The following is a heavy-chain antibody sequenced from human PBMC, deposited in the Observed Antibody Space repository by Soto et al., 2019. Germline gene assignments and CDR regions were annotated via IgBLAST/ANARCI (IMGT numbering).Heavy chain of an antibody. V-gene: IGHV3-33*01. CDR2: IWYDGSNK. CDR3: ARGTSSSYYYDSSGYQTVRYFDL. Sequence: SLRLSCAASGFTFSSYGMHWVRQAPGKGLAWVAVIWYDGSNKYYADSVKGRFTISRDNSKNTLYLQMNSLRAEDTAVYYCARGTSSSYYYDSSGYQTVRYFDLWGRGTLVTVSS. D-gene: IGHD3-22*01. CDR1: GFTFSSYG. J-gene: IGHJ2*01.